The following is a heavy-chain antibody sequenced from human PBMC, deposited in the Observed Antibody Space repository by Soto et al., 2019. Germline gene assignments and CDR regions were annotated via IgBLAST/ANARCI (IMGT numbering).Heavy chain of an antibody. CDR2: ISLYSDGT. CDR1: GYTFFNYG. CDR3: ARVVPGAEAWFGP. J-gene: IGHJ5*02. Sequence: ASVKVSCKTSGYTFFNYGITWVRQAPGQPLEWLGWISLYSDGTNYAQKFQGRVSMTTDTSTTTAYMELRSLRSDDTAVYYCARVVPGAEAWFGPSGQGPLVTVSS. D-gene: IGHD2-2*01. V-gene: IGHV1-18*01.